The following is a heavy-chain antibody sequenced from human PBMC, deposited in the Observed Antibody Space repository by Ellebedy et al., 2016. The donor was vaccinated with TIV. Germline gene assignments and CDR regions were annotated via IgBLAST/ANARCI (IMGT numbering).Heavy chain of an antibody. J-gene: IGHJ4*02. V-gene: IGHV3-30*02. D-gene: IGHD2-15*01. CDR3: AKVDHCSGGSCYGSPFDY. Sequence: GESLKISCAASGFTFSSYGMHWVRQAPGKGLEWVAFIRYDGSNKYYADSVKGRFTISRDNSKNTLYLQMNSLRAEDTAVYYCAKVDHCSGGSCYGSPFDYWGQGTLVTVSS. CDR2: IRYDGSNK. CDR1: GFTFSSYG.